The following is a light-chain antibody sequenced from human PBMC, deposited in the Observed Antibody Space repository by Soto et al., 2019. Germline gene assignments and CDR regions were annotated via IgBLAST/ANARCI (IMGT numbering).Light chain of an antibody. CDR3: QQFDNYPWT. J-gene: IGKJ1*01. V-gene: IGKV1-5*01. CDR1: ERIGSW. CDR2: DAS. Sequence: DTQMTQSPSTLSASVGDRVTITCRASERIGSWLAWYQQKPGKAPKLLIYDASTLESGVQSRFSGSGYGTDFTLTISSLQPDDFATYYCQQFDNYPWTFGQGTKV.